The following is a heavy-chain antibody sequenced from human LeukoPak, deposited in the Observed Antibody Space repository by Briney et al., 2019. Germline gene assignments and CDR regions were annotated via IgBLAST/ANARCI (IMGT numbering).Heavy chain of an antibody. J-gene: IGHJ4*02. D-gene: IGHD6-13*01. CDR3: ARGGSSWLY. V-gene: IGHV3-7*01. CDR1: GLTFSSYW. Sequence: GGSLRLSCAASGLTFSSYWMYWVRQAPGKGLEWVANIKQDGSEKYYVDSVKGRFTISRDNPKNSLYLQMNSLRAEDTAGYYCARGGSSWLYWGQGTLVTVSS. CDR2: IKQDGSEK.